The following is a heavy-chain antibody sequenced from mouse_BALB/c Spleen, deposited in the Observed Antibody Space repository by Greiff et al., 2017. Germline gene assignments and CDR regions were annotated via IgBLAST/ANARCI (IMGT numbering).Heavy chain of an antibody. Sequence: QVQLQQPGAELVKPGTSVKLSCKASGYNFTSYWINWVKLRPGQGLEWIGDIYPGCGSTNNNEKFKSKAKLTVDTSSSTANMQLSSLTSEDSALYYCASDGEQWGFAYWGQGTLVTVSA. J-gene: IGHJ3*01. V-gene: IGHV1-55*01. CDR1: GYNFTSYW. D-gene: IGHD2-13*01. CDR3: ASDGEQWGFAY. CDR2: IYPGCGST.